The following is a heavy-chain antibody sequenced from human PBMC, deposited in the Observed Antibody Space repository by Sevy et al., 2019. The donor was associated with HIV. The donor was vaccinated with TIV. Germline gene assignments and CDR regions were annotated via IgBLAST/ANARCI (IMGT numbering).Heavy chain of an antibody. CDR2: INSDGSST. D-gene: IGHD6-19*01. Sequence: GGSLRLSCAASGFTFSSYWMHWVRQAPGKGLVWVSRINSDGSSTSYADSVKGRFTISRDNAENTLYLQMNSLRAEDTAVYYCARRGVSSGWYRAFDIWGQGTMVTVSS. J-gene: IGHJ3*02. CDR1: GFTFSSYW. CDR3: ARRGVSSGWYRAFDI. V-gene: IGHV3-74*01.